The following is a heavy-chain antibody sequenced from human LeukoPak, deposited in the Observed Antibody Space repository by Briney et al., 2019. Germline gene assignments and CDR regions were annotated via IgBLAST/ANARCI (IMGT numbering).Heavy chain of an antibody. CDR1: GFTFDDYG. D-gene: IGHD6-19*01. V-gene: IGHV3-23*01. J-gene: IGHJ6*03. Sequence: GGSLRLSCAASGFTFDDYGMTWVRQPPGKGLEWVSSIFPSGGEIHYADSVRGRFTISRDNSKSTLSLQMNSLRAEDTAVYYCARDEQWLVLYYYMDVWGKGTTVTVSS. CDR3: ARDEQWLVLYYYMDV. CDR2: IFPSGGEI.